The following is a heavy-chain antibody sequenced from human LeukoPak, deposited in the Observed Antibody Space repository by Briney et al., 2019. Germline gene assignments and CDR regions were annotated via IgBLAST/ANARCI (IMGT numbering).Heavy chain of an antibody. Sequence: GGSLRLSCAASGFTFSDYYMSWIRQAPGKGLEWVSYISNSGSTIYYADSLKGRFTVSRDNAKNSLYLQMNSLGDEDTAVYYCARSWASNYGDYWGQGTLVAVSS. CDR1: GFTFSDYY. V-gene: IGHV3-11*04. CDR3: ARSWASNYGDY. J-gene: IGHJ4*02. CDR2: ISNSGSTI. D-gene: IGHD4-11*01.